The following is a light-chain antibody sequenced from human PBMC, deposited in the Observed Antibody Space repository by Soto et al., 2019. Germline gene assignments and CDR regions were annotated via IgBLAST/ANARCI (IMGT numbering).Light chain of an antibody. Sequence: EIVLTQSPATLALAPGQRATLSCRASQNIDSYLAWYLQKPGQAPRLLIYDTSNRATGIPERFSGSGSGTDFTLTISRLEAEDFAVYYCQHRDNWPLTFGGGTPLEI. CDR2: DTS. CDR1: QNIDSY. CDR3: QHRDNWPLT. J-gene: IGKJ4*01. V-gene: IGKV3-11*01.